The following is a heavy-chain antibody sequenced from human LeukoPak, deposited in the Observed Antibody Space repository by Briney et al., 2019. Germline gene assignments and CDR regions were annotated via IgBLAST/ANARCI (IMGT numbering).Heavy chain of an antibody. CDR2: INHSRST. Sequence: SETLSLTCAVYGGSFSGYYWSWIRQPPGKGLEWIGEINHSRSTNYNPSLKSRVTISVDTSKNQFSLKLSSVTAVDTAVYYCARGSLNFDYWGQGTLVTVSS. V-gene: IGHV4-34*01. J-gene: IGHJ4*02. CDR3: ARGSLNFDY. CDR1: GGSFSGYY.